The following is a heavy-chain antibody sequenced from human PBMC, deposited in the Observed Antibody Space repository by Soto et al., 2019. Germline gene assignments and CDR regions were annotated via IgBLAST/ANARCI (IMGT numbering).Heavy chain of an antibody. Sequence: GGSLRLSCAASGFTVSSNYMSWVRQAPGKGLEWVSVIYSGGSTYYADSVKGRLTISRDNSKNTLYLQMNSLRAEDTAVYYCARDLLGYYDSSGYYYDWGQGTLVTVSS. V-gene: IGHV3-53*01. CDR2: IYSGGST. D-gene: IGHD3-22*01. CDR1: GFTVSSNY. J-gene: IGHJ4*02. CDR3: ARDLLGYYDSSGYYYD.